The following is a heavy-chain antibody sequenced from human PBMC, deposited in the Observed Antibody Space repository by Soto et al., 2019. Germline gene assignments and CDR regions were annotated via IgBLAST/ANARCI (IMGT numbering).Heavy chain of an antibody. Sequence: QVQMVESGGGLVKPGGSLRLSCEASGITFSDHYMTWIRQAPVKGLEWISYLSGTAGTIYYADFVKGRFTISRDNAKNSLFLPLTSLTAEGTAVYYCARAPYYGSGTYYYFALDVWGQGTTVTVSS. CDR2: LSGTAGTI. V-gene: IGHV3-11*01. CDR3: ARAPYYGSGTYYYFALDV. D-gene: IGHD3-10*01. CDR1: GITFSDHY. J-gene: IGHJ6*02.